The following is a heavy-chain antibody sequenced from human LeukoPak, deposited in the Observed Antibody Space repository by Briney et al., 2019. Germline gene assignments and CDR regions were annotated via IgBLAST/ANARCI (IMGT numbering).Heavy chain of an antibody. CDR3: ARVAAKYQLLRGWFDP. CDR2: IYTSGST. J-gene: IGHJ5*02. V-gene: IGHV4-4*07. CDR1: GGFISSYY. Sequence: PSGTLSLTCTVSGGFISSYYWSWIRQPAGKGLEWIGRIYTSGSTNYNPSLKSRVTMSVDTSKNQFSLKLSSVTAADTAVYYCARVAAKYQLLRGWFDPWGQGTLVTVSS. D-gene: IGHD2-2*01.